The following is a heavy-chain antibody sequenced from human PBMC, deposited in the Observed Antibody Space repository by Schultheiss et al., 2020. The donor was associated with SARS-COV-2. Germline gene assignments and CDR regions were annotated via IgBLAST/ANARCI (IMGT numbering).Heavy chain of an antibody. Sequence: GGSLRLSCAASGFTFSSYSMNWVRQAPGKGLEWVSAISGSGGSTYYQGSVKGRFTISRDNAKNSLYLQMNSLRAEDTAVYYCASISGRGTGYWGQGTLVTVSS. CDR3: ASISGRGTGY. CDR2: ISGSGGST. CDR1: GFTFSSYS. V-gene: IGHV3-21*01. D-gene: IGHD1-26*01. J-gene: IGHJ4*02.